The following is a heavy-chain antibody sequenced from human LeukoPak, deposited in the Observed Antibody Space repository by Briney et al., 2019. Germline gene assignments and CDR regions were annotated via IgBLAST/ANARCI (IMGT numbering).Heavy chain of an antibody. CDR1: GYTFTGYY. V-gene: IGHV1-2*02. J-gene: IGHJ4*02. CDR3: ARGSSSWYRDDYYFDY. CDR2: INPNSGGT. D-gene: IGHD6-13*01. Sequence: GASVKVSCKASGYTFTGYYMHWVRQAPGQGLEWMGWINPNSGGTNYAQKFQGRVTMTRDTSISTACMELSRLRSDDTAVYYCARGSSSWYRDDYYFDYWGQGTLVTVSS.